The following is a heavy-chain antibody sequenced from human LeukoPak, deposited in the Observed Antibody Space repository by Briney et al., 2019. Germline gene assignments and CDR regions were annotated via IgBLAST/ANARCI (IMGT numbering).Heavy chain of an antibody. V-gene: IGHV4-39*01. CDR1: GGSVSSSSYY. CDR3: ATSPASDYGGGHWFDP. J-gene: IGHJ5*02. Sequence: PSETLSLTRTVSGGSVSSSSYYWGWIRQPPGKGLEWIGSVSYSGSTHYNPSLKSRVTISVDTSKNQFSLKLTSVTAADTAVYYCATSPASDYGGGHWFDPWGQGTLVIVSS. CDR2: VSYSGST. D-gene: IGHD4-23*01.